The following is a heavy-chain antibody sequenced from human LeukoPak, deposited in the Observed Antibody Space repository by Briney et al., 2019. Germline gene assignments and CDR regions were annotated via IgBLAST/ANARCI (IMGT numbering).Heavy chain of an antibody. J-gene: IGHJ4*02. CDR1: GFTFSSYS. CDR3: ARAHGGSYCGGDCYSPYYFDY. D-gene: IGHD2-21*02. Sequence: GGSLRLSCAASGFTFSSYSMNWVRQAPGKGLEWVSYISSSSSTIYYADSVKGRFTISRDNAKNSLYLQMNSLRAEDTAVYYCARAHGGSYCGGDCYSPYYFDYWGQGTLVTVSS. CDR2: ISSSSSTI. V-gene: IGHV3-48*01.